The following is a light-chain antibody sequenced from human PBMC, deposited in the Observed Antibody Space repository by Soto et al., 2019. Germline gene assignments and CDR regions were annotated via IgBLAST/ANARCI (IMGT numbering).Light chain of an antibody. CDR1: RSITTY. CDR3: QQSYSAPPWT. Sequence: DIQMTQSPSSLSASVGDTVTITCRASRSITTYLNWYQQKPGKAPTLLIYAASSLQSGVPSRFSGSGSGTDFTLTISSLQPEDFATYYCQQSYSAPPWTFGQGIKLEIK. CDR2: AAS. V-gene: IGKV1-39*01. J-gene: IGKJ2*01.